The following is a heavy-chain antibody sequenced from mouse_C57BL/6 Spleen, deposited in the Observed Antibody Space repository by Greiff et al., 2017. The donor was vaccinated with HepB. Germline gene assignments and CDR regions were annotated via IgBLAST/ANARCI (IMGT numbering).Heavy chain of an antibody. CDR3: GREGNWYFDV. J-gene: IGHJ1*03. Sequence: EVQVVESGGGLVKPGGSLKLSCAASGFTFSDYGMHWVRQAPEKGLEWVAYISSGSSTNYYADTVKGRFTISRDNAKNTLCLQMTSLRSEDTAMYYCGREGNWYFDVWGTGTTVTVSS. CDR2: ISSGSSTN. V-gene: IGHV5-17*01. CDR1: GFTFSDYG.